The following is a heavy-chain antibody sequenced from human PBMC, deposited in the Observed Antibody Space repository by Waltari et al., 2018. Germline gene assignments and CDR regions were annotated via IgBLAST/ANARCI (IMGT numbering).Heavy chain of an antibody. D-gene: IGHD3-22*01. CDR3: ARMQNYYDSSGYLEGDAFDI. V-gene: IGHV3-7*01. Sequence: EVQLVESGGGLVQPGGSLRLSCAASGFTFSSYWMSWVRQAPGKGLEWVANIKQDGSEKYYVDSVKGRFTISRDNAKNSLYLQMNSLRAEDTAVYYCARMQNYYDSSGYLEGDAFDIWGQGTMVTVSS. CDR2: IKQDGSEK. J-gene: IGHJ3*02. CDR1: GFTFSSYW.